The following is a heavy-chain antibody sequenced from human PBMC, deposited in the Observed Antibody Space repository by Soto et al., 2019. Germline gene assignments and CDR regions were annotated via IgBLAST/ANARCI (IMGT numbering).Heavy chain of an antibody. J-gene: IGHJ4*02. CDR2: MNPNSGNT. D-gene: IGHD7-27*01. Sequence: GASVKVSCKAAGYTFTSYDINWVRQATGQDFEWMGWMNPNSGNTAYAQKFQGRVTMTRDTSKSTAFMELSSLTFEDTAVYYCARGPRNWGVDYWGQGTLVTVSS. V-gene: IGHV1-8*01. CDR3: ARGPRNWGVDY. CDR1: GYTFTSYD.